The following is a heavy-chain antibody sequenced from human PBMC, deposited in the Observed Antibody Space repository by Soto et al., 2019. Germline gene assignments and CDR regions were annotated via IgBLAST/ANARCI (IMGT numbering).Heavy chain of an antibody. D-gene: IGHD1-1*01. J-gene: IGHJ6*02. V-gene: IGHV1-69*13. CDR2: IIPIFDTA. CDR1: GGTFSDFT. CDR3: ARNGTQTGYSYGMDV. Sequence: SVKVSCKASGGTFSDFTINWVRQAPGQRLEWMGGIIPIFDTANYAEKFQGRVMITADESTSTSFMEVSSLRSEDTAVYYCARNGTQTGYSYGMDVWGQGTMVTVSS.